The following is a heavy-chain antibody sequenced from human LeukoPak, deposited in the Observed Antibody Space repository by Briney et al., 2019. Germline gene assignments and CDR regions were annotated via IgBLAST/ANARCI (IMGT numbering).Heavy chain of an antibody. J-gene: IGHJ4*02. V-gene: IGHV3-30-3*01. CDR3: ARGPNSNWSGLDF. CDR1: GFTFSSYA. Sequence: GGSLRLSCAASGFTFSSYAMHWVRQAPGKGLEWVAVISYDGSNKYYADSVKGRFTISRDNSKNTLYLQVNNLRAEDTAVYYCARGPNSNWSGLDFWGQGTLLTVSS. CDR2: ISYDGSNK. D-gene: IGHD6-6*01.